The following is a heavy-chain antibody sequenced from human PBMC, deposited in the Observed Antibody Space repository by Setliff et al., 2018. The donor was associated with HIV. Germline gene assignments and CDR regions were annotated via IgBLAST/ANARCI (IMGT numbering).Heavy chain of an antibody. Sequence: SETLSLTCTVSGDSINSHFWTWIRQSPRKGLEWIGYISSTGAAWYNPSLKSRVTMSIDTSNIHFSLTLSSVSGADTALYFCARGGKRAFDIWGQGAMVTVSS. V-gene: IGHV4-59*11. CDR1: GDSINSHF. CDR3: ARGGKRAFDI. CDR2: ISSTGAA. J-gene: IGHJ3*02.